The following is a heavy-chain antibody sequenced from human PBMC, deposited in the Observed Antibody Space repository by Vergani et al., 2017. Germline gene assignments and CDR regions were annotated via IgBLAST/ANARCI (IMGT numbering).Heavy chain of an antibody. CDR3: ARGDCGILAGYRY. Sequence: QVQVVQSGAEVKKSGASVKVSCKTSGYTFSNYYMHWVRQAPGQGLEWMGIINPSGGHTNYAQKFQGRVTMTRDTSTSTIYMVLSSLRSEDTAIYYCARGDCGILAGYRYWGQGTLVTVSA. CDR2: INPSGGHT. J-gene: IGHJ4*02. V-gene: IGHV1-46*03. D-gene: IGHD3-9*01. CDR1: GYTFSNYY.